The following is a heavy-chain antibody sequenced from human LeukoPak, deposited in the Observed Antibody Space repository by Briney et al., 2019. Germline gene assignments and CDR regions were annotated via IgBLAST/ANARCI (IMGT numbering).Heavy chain of an antibody. CDR3: ARRPVAAEYFQH. Sequence: GGSLRLSCAASGFTFSSYAMNWVRQAPGKGLEWVSTISGSGASTYYADSVKGRFTISRDLSTNTLYLQMNSLTTEDTAMYFCARRPVAAEYFQHWGQGTLVTVSS. CDR2: ISGSGAST. CDR1: GFTFSSYA. J-gene: IGHJ1*01. V-gene: IGHV3-23*01. D-gene: IGHD6-25*01.